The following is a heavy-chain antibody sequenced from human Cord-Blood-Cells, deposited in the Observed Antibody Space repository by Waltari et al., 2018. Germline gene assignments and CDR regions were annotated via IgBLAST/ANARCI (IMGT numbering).Heavy chain of an antibody. V-gene: IGHV4-39*01. CDR3: LTYCTNGVCFDY. CDR1: GGSISSSSYY. D-gene: IGHD2-8*01. CDR2: IYFSGST. J-gene: IGHJ4*02. Sequence: QLQLQESGPGLVTPSETLSLTCTVSGGSISSSSYYWGWIRQPPGKGLERIGSIYFSGSTYYNPSLKSRVTISVDTSKNQFSLKLSSVTAADTAVYYCLTYCTNGVCFDYWGQGTLVTVSS.